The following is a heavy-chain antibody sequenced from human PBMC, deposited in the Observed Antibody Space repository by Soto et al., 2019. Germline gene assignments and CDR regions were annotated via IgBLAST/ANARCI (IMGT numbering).Heavy chain of an antibody. J-gene: IGHJ4*02. Sequence: GGSLRLSCAASGFTFSNAWMSWVLQAPGKGLEWVGRITSTTDGGTPDYAAPVKGRFTISRDDGKNTRYLEMKSLKAEDTAVYYWTTAVRSRSRRYYFDYWGQGTLVTVSS. V-gene: IGHV3-15*01. CDR3: TTAVRSRSRRYYFDY. CDR1: GFTFSNAW. D-gene: IGHD3-10*01. CDR2: ITSTTDGGTP.